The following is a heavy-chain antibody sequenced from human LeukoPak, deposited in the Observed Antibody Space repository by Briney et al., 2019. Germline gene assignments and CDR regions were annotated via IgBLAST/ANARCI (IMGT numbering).Heavy chain of an antibody. D-gene: IGHD3-10*01. CDR2: IYYSGST. CDR3: ARERGELGEFDY. V-gene: IGHV4-59*01. Sequence: PSETLSLTCTVSGGSISSYYWSWIRRPPGKGLEWSGYIYYSGSTNYNPSLKSRVTISVDTSKNQFSLKLSSVTAADTAVYYCARERGELGEFDYWGQGTLVTVSS. CDR1: GGSISSYY. J-gene: IGHJ4*02.